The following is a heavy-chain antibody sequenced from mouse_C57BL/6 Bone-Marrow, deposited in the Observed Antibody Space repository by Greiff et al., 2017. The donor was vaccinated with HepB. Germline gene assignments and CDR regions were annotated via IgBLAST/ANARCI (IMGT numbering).Heavy chain of an antibody. CDR1: GYSITSGYY. CDR2: ISYDGSN. J-gene: IGHJ2*01. V-gene: IGHV3-6*01. CDR3: ARGGLTTVVPYFDY. D-gene: IGHD1-1*01. Sequence: EVKLQESGPGLVKPSQSLSLTCSVTGYSITSGYYWYWIRQFPGNKLEWMGYISYDGSNNYNPALKNRISITRDTSKNQFFLKLNSVTTEDTATYYCARGGLTTVVPYFDYWGKGTTLTVSS.